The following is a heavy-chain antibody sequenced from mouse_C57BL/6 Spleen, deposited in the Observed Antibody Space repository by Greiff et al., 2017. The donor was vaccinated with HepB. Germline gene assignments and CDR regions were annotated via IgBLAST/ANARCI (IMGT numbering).Heavy chain of an antibody. CDR2: IDPETGGT. Sequence: QVQLQQSGAELVRPGASVTLSCKASGYTFTDYEMHWVKQTPVHGLEWIGAIDPETGGTAYNQKFKGKAILTADKSSSTAYMELRSLTSEDSAVYYCTRSPLTTVVATSDAMDYWGQGTSVTVSS. V-gene: IGHV1-15*01. D-gene: IGHD1-1*01. CDR3: TRSPLTTVVATSDAMDY. CDR1: GYTFTDYE. J-gene: IGHJ4*01.